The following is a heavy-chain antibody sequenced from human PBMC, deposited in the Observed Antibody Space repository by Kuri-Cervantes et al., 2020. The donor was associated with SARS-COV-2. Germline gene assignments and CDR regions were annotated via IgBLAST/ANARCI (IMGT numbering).Heavy chain of an antibody. V-gene: IGHV3-21*01. Sequence: GGSLRLSCAASGFTISSYNMNWVRQAPGKGLEWASSLSSSSSYIYYADSVKGRFTISRGDTKNSLYLQMNSLRAEDTAVYYCARGGTDFWSGYSEDLGYWGQGTLVTVSS. CDR2: LSSSSSYI. CDR3: ARGGTDFWSGYSEDLGY. J-gene: IGHJ4*02. D-gene: IGHD3-3*01. CDR1: GFTISSYN.